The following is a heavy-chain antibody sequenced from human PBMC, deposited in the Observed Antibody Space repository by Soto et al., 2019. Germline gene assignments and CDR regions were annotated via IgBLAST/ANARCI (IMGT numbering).Heavy chain of an antibody. V-gene: IGHV5-51*01. CDR2: MFPGDSDA. CDR3: ARLFDFGPYAMDV. Sequence: PGESLKISCKGSGYTFTSYWIGWVRLMPGKGLEWMGFMFPGDSDARYSPSFQGQVTISADKPISTAYLHWTSLKASDTAMYYCARLFDFGPYAMDVWGQGTTVTVSS. J-gene: IGHJ6*02. CDR1: GYTFTSYW. D-gene: IGHD3-3*01.